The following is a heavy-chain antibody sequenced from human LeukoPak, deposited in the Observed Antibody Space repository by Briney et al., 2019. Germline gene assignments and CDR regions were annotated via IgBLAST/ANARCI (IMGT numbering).Heavy chain of an antibody. J-gene: IGHJ4*02. V-gene: IGHV3-11*04. CDR1: GFTFSDYY. D-gene: IGHD2-2*01. Sequence: GGSLRLSCAASGFTFSDYYMSWIRQAPGKGLEWVSYISSSGSTIYYADSVKGRFTISRDNAKNSLYLHMNSLRVEDTAVYHCATGRSCTTCYLPDYWGQGTLVTVSS. CDR2: ISSSGSTI. CDR3: ATGRSCTTCYLPDY.